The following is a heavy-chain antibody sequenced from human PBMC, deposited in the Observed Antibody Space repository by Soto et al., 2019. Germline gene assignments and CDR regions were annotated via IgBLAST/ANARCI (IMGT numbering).Heavy chain of an antibody. V-gene: IGHV4-39*01. CDR1: GSSISSSSYY. J-gene: IGHJ5*02. CDR2: IYYSGST. CDR3: ARHRARNWFDP. Sequence: SETLSLTCIVSGSSISSSSYYWGWIRQPPGKGLEWIGSIYYSGSTYYNPSLKSRVTISVDTSKNQFSLKLSSVTAADTAAFYCARHRARNWFDPWGQGTLVTVSS. D-gene: IGHD6-6*01.